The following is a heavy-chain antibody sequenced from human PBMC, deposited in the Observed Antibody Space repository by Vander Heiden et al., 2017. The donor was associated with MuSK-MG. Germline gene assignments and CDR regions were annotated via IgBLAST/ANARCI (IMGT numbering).Heavy chain of an antibody. D-gene: IGHD3-3*01. CDR3: ARVGNYDFWSGYYSPHFDY. CDR2: IKQDGSEK. CDR1: GFTFSSYW. Sequence: EVQLVESGGGLFQPGGSLRLSCAASGFTFSSYWMSWVRQAPGKGLEGVANIKQDGSEKYYVDSVKGRFTISRDNAKNSLYLQMNSLRAEDTAVYYCARVGNYDFWSGYYSPHFDYWGQGTLVTVSS. V-gene: IGHV3-7*03. J-gene: IGHJ4*02.